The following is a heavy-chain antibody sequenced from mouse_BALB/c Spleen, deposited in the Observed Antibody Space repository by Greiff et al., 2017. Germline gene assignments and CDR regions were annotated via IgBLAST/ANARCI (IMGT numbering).Heavy chain of an antibody. CDR2: ISSGGST. CDR1: GFTFSSYA. Sequence: EVQRVESGGGLVKPGGSLKLSCAASGFTFSSYAMSWVRQTPEKRLEWVASISSGGSTYYPDSVKGRFTISRDNARNILYLQMSSLRSEDTAMYYCAREGYYDYHYYAMDYWGQGTSVTVSS. D-gene: IGHD2-4*01. V-gene: IGHV5-6-5*01. J-gene: IGHJ4*01. CDR3: AREGYYDYHYYAMDY.